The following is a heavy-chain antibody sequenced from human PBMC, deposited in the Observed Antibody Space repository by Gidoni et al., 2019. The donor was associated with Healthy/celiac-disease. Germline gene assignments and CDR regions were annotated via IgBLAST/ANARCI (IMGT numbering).Heavy chain of an antibody. CDR2: IRGSGGRT. CDR1: GFTFSSYA. V-gene: IGHV3-23*01. D-gene: IGHD6-19*01. Sequence: EVQLLESGGDLVQPGGSLRLSCAASGFTFSSYAMSWVRQAPGKGLEWVSAIRGSGGRTYYADSVKGRFTISRDNSKNTLYLQMNSLRAEDTAVYYCAKALGSGWPLFDYWGQGTLVTVSS. CDR3: AKALGSGWPLFDY. J-gene: IGHJ4*02.